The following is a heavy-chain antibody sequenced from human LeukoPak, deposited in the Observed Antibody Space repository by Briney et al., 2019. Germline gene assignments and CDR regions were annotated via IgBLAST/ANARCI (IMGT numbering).Heavy chain of an antibody. CDR3: ARDERGGSSSDI. CDR2: IYYSGST. CDR1: GGSISSYF. D-gene: IGHD6-13*01. V-gene: IGHV4-59*01. Sequence: PSETLSLTCTVSGGSISSYFWSWIRQPPGKGLEWIGYIYYSGSTNYNPSLQSRVTISVDTSKSQFSLKVSSVTAADTAVYYCARDERGGSSSDIWGQGTMVTVSS. J-gene: IGHJ3*02.